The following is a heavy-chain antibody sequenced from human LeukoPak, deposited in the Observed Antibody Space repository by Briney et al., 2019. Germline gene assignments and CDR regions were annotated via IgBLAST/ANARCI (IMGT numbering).Heavy chain of an antibody. Sequence: RPSETLSLTCAVYGGSFSGYYWGWIRQSPGKGLEWIGEINHSGSTNYNPSLKSRVTISVDTSKNQFSLKLSSVTAADTAVYYCAREVYDILAGYRLDYWGQGTLVTVSS. CDR1: GGSFSGYY. D-gene: IGHD3-9*01. J-gene: IGHJ4*02. V-gene: IGHV4-34*01. CDR2: INHSGST. CDR3: AREVYDILAGYRLDY.